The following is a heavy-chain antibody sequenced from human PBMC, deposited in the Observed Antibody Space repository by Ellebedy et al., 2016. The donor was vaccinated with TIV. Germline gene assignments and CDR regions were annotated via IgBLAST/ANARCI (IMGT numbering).Heavy chain of an antibody. CDR1: GFTFSSYG. J-gene: IGHJ3*02. CDR2: ISYDGSNK. Sequence: PGGSLRLSCAASGFTFSSYGMHWVRQAPGKGLEWVAVISYDGSNKYYADSVKGRFTISRDNSKNTVYLQMNSLTAEDTAVYYCSKERTIGSYSTDACDIWGQGTVVTV. D-gene: IGHD1-26*01. V-gene: IGHV3-30*18. CDR3: SKERTIGSYSTDACDI.